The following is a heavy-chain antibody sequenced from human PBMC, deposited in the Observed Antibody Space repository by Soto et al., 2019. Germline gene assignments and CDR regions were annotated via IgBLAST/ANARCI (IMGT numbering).Heavy chain of an antibody. D-gene: IGHD1-1*01. CDR2: MSPNSGAT. CDR3: ARGVDAGVDV. Sequence: QVQLVQSGAEVTKPGASVKVSCRASGYTFTTYDINWVRQATGQGLEWMGWMSPNSGATGYAQKFQGRVTMTMDTSISTAYMELSNLRSEDTAIYYCARGVDAGVDVWGQGTTVTVSS. CDR1: GYTFTTYD. J-gene: IGHJ6*02. V-gene: IGHV1-8*01.